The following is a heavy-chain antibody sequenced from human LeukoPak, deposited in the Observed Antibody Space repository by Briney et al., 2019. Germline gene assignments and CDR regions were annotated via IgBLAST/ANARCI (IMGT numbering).Heavy chain of an antibody. CDR1: GGSISSYY. CDR2: IYYSGST. J-gene: IGHJ5*02. Sequence: WETLSFTCTVSGGSISSYYWSWIRQPSGKGLEWIGYIYYSGSTNYNPSLKSRVTISVDTSKNQFSLKLSSVTAADTAVYYCARVGQQWLVAGWFDPWGQGTLVTVSS. V-gene: IGHV4-59*01. D-gene: IGHD6-19*01. CDR3: ARVGQQWLVAGWFDP.